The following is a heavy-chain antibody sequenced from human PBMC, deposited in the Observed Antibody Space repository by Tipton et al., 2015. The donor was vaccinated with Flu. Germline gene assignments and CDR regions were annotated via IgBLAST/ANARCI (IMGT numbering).Heavy chain of an antibody. CDR1: GGSISRSGYY. J-gene: IGHJ6*02. CDR3: ARGRSVVDDDSPGYGMDV. Sequence: TLSLTCTLSGGSISRSGYYWSWIRRPAGKGLEWIGRVFSDGSTNYNPSLESRVTISVDMSKNLFSLNLKSVTAADTAMYYCARGRSVVDDDSPGYGMDVWGQGTTVIVSS. V-gene: IGHV4-61*02. CDR2: VFSDGST. D-gene: IGHD1-26*01.